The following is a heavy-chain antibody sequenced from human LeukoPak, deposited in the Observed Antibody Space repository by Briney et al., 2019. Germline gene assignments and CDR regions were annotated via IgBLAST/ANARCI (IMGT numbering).Heavy chain of an antibody. CDR3: ATVGPVGAATHDAFDI. J-gene: IGHJ3*02. V-gene: IGHV1-24*01. CDR2: FDPEDGET. CDR1: GYTLTELS. D-gene: IGHD1-26*01. Sequence: GASVKVSCKVSGYTLTELSMHWVRQAPGKGLEWIGGFDPEDGETIYAQKFQGRVTMTEDTSTDTAYMELSSLRSEDTAVYYCATVGPVGAATHDAFDIWGQGTMVTVSS.